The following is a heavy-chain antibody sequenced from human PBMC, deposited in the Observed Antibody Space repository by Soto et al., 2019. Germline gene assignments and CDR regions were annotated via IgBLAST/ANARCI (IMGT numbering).Heavy chain of an antibody. V-gene: IGHV3-23*01. D-gene: IGHD6-6*01. CDR3: AKVGSSSSGGWRYYYYYYMDV. CDR1: GFTFSSYA. J-gene: IGHJ6*03. Sequence: GGSLRLSCAASGFTFSSYAMSWVRQAPGKGLEWVSAISGSGGSTYYADSVKGRFTISIDNSKNTLYLQMNSLRAEDTAVYYCAKVGSSSSGGWRYYYYYYMDVWGKGTTVTVSS. CDR2: ISGSGGST.